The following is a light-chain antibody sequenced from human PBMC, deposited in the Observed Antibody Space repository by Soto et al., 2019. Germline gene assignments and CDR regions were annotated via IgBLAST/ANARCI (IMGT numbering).Light chain of an antibody. CDR2: AAS. V-gene: IGKV1D-12*01. Sequence: DLPMTQSPSSVSASVGGRVTITCRASQVISSWLAWYQQKPGKAPKLLIYAASSLQSGVPPRFSGSGSGTDFTLTISSLQPEDFATYYCQQANTFPYTFGQGTKLEIK. CDR1: QVISSW. CDR3: QQANTFPYT. J-gene: IGKJ2*01.